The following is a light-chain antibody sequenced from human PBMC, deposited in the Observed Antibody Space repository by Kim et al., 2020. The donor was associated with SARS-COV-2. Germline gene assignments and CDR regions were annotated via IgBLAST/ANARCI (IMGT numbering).Light chain of an antibody. CDR3: QQSYTTPRT. Sequence: ASVGDRVTITCRASQSISNYLNWYQQKPGKAPKLLIYAASSLQTGVPSRFSGSGSGTHSTLTIDSLQPEDFATYYCQQSYTTPRTFGQGTKLEI. CDR2: AAS. CDR1: QSISNY. J-gene: IGKJ2*01. V-gene: IGKV1-39*01.